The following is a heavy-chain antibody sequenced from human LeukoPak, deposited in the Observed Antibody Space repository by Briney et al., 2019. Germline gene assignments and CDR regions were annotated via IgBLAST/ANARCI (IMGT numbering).Heavy chain of an antibody. Sequence: SETLSLTCTVSGGSISSYYWSWIRQPPGKGLEWIGYIYYSGSTNYNPSLKSRVTISVDTSKNQFSLKLSSVTAADTAVYYCAREEIAAALKYWGQGTLVTVSS. CDR1: GGSISSYY. CDR2: IYYSGST. CDR3: AREEIAAALKY. J-gene: IGHJ4*02. D-gene: IGHD6-13*01. V-gene: IGHV4-59*01.